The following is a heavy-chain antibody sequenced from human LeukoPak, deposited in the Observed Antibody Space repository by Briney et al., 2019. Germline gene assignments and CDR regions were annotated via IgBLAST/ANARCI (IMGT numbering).Heavy chain of an antibody. Sequence: SETLSLTCTVSGGSISSYYWSWIRQPPGNGLEWIGYIYYSGSTNYNPSLKSRVTISVDTSKNQFSLKLSSVTAADTAVYYCARAPSIGPRGAFDIWGQGTMVTVSS. CDR3: ARAPSIGPRGAFDI. D-gene: IGHD1-26*01. CDR2: IYYSGST. CDR1: GGSISSYY. V-gene: IGHV4-59*01. J-gene: IGHJ3*02.